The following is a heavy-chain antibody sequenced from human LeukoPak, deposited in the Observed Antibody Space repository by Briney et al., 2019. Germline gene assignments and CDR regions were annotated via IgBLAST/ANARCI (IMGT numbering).Heavy chain of an antibody. J-gene: IGHJ4*02. D-gene: IGHD5-12*01. CDR2: ISSNGGST. CDR1: GFTFSSYA. Sequence: GGSLRLSCSASGFTFSSYAMHWVRQAPGKGLEYVSTISSNGGSTYYADSVKGRFTISRDNSKNTVYLQMSSLRPEDTAVYYCVKDGGNSGYDYYYFDYWGQGTLVTVSS. CDR3: VKDGGNSGYDYYYFDY. V-gene: IGHV3-64D*09.